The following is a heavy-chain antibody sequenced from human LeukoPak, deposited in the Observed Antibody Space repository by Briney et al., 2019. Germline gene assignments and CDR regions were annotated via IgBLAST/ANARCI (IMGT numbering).Heavy chain of an antibody. CDR2: ISGSGGST. Sequence: GGSLRLSCAASGFTFSSYAMSWVRQAPGKGLEWVSAISGSGGSTYCADSVKGRFTISRDNSKNTLYLQMNSLRAEDTAVYYCANSSLGEGAINFDYWGQGTLVTVSS. CDR3: ANSSLGEGAINFDY. CDR1: GFTFSSYA. V-gene: IGHV3-23*01. J-gene: IGHJ4*02. D-gene: IGHD3-10*01.